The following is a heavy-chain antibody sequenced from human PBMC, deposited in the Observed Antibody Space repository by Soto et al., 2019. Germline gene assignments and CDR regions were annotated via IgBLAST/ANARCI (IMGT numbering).Heavy chain of an antibody. J-gene: IGHJ4*02. CDR1: GGSISGSYYY. V-gene: IGHV4-39*01. Sequence: PSETLSLTCAVSGGSISGSYYYWGWLRPSPGKGPEWIGSVFYTGFTSYNPSLESRVSVSVDTSKKQFSLQVSVVSAEDTAVYYCATSQKGYNWNYFDHWGQGALVTVSS. CDR3: ATSQKGYNWNYFDH. CDR2: VFYTGFT. D-gene: IGHD1-20*01.